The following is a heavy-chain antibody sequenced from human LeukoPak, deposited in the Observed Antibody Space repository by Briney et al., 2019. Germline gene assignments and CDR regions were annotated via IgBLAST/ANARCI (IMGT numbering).Heavy chain of an antibody. J-gene: IGHJ3*02. CDR1: GYTFTGYY. CDR2: INPNSGGT. Sequence: GASVKVSCKASGYTFTGYYMHWVRQAPGQGLEWMGWINPNSGGTNYAQKFQGWVTMTRDTSISTAYMELSRLRSDDTAVYYCARGSPIAVAGTDIGAFDIWSQGTMVTVSS. V-gene: IGHV1-2*04. D-gene: IGHD6-19*01. CDR3: ARGSPIAVAGTDIGAFDI.